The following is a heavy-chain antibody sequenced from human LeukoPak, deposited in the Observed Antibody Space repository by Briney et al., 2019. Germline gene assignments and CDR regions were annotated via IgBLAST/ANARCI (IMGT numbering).Heavy chain of an antibody. D-gene: IGHD1-26*01. Sequence: SQTLSLTCAVSGGSISSGGYSWSWIRQPPGKGLEWIGYIYHSGSTYYNPSLKCRVTISVDRSKNQFSLKLSSVTAADPAVYYCARGQWPEYSGAGGGFDYWGQGTLVTVSS. CDR3: ARGQWPEYSGAGGGFDY. CDR2: IYHSGST. CDR1: GGSISSGGYS. V-gene: IGHV4-30-2*01. J-gene: IGHJ4*02.